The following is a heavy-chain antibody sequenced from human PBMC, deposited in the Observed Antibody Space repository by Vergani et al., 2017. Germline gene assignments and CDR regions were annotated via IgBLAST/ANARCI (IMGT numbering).Heavy chain of an antibody. V-gene: IGHV3-48*04. D-gene: IGHD6-6*01. J-gene: IGHJ6*03. CDR1: GFTFTAHG. CDR3: AIIAARGYYYMDV. CDR2: ISSSGSTI. Sequence: EVQLLESGGGSAQPGESLRLSCVASGFTFTAHGLNWVRQAPGKGLEWVSYISSSGSTIYYADSVKGRFTISRDNAKNSLYLQMNSLRAEDTAVYYCAIIAARGYYYMDVWGKGTTVTVSS.